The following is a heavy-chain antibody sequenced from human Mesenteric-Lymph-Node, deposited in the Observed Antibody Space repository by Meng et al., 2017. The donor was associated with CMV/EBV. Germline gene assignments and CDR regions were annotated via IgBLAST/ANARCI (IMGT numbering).Heavy chain of an antibody. J-gene: IGHJ4*02. Sequence: SGYTYTSYAMNWVRQAPGQGLEWMGWITTNTGAPTYAQAFTGRFVFSLDTSVATAYLQISSLKTEDTAVYFCAKMGDLAAGGTVVDSWGQGTLVTVSS. V-gene: IGHV7-4-1*02. CDR3: AKMGDLAAGGTVVDS. D-gene: IGHD6-13*01. CDR1: GYTYTSYA. CDR2: ITTNTGAP.